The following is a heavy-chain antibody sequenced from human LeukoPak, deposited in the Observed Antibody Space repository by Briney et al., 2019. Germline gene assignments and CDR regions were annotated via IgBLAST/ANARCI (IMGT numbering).Heavy chain of an antibody. CDR1: GFTFSSYA. CDR2: ISYDGSNK. Sequence: GGSLRLSCAASGFTFSSYAMHWVRQAPGKGLEWVAVISYDGSNKYYADSMKGRFTISRDNSKNTLYLQMNSLRAEDTAVYYCARVSEQWLATDYYFDYWGQGTLVTVSS. CDR3: ARVSEQWLATDYYFDY. D-gene: IGHD6-19*01. J-gene: IGHJ4*02. V-gene: IGHV3-30-3*01.